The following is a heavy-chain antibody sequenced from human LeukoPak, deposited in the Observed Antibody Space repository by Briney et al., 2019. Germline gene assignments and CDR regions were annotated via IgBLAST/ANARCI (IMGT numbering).Heavy chain of an antibody. CDR3: SRANRIFTSVVTSFDR. D-gene: IGHD3-3*02. Sequence: GASVKVSCKASAYTFTAYHMHWVRQAPGQGLEWMGWINPNSGGTNYAQKLQGRVTMTRDTSINTAYVELTRLTSDDTAVYFCSRANRIFTSVVTSFDRWGRGTLVTVSS. CDR2: INPNSGGT. J-gene: IGHJ4*02. CDR1: AYTFTAYH. V-gene: IGHV1-2*02.